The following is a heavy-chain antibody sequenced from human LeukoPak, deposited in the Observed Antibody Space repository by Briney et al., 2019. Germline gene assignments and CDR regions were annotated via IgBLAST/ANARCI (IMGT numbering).Heavy chain of an antibody. CDR3: ARDSDTAMAFDY. D-gene: IGHD5-18*01. J-gene: IGHJ4*02. Sequence: GGALRLSFSASGFTFSISWMHWVRPAPGKGPGGVANIKQDGSEKYYVDSVKGRFIISRDNAKNSLYLQMNSLRAEDTAVYYCARDSDTAMAFDYWGQGTLVTVSS. CDR2: IKQDGSEK. CDR1: GFTFSISW. V-gene: IGHV3-7*01.